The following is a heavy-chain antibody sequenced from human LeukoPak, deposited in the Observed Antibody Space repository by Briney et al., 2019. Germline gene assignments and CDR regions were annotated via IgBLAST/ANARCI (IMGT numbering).Heavy chain of an antibody. CDR1: GFTFSSYA. Sequence: GGSLRLSCAASGFTFSSYAMHWVRQAPGKALEGVAVISFDGINKDYADSVKGRFTISRDNSKNTPYLQMTSLRAEATALYYSARHLVPGGYSYGMDVWGKGTTVTVSS. J-gene: IGHJ6*04. CDR2: ISFDGINK. D-gene: IGHD3-16*01. CDR3: ARHLVPGGYSYGMDV. V-gene: IGHV3-30*04.